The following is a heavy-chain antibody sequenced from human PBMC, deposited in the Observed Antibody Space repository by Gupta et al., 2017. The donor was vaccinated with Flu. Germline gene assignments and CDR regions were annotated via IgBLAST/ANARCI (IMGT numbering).Heavy chain of an antibody. D-gene: IGHD2-15*01. CDR2: IYASGAT. CDR1: GDSVSSGDYY. V-gene: IGHV4-61*02. J-gene: IGHJ5*01. CDR3: ARVRSGGNWFDS. Sequence: QVRLQESGPGLVKPLQTLSPTCTVPGDSVSSGDYYWNWVRQPAGKGLEWIGRIYASGATYYNAALNSRVTMSIETSKNQLSLKLISVTAADTAVYYCARVRSGGNWFDSWGQGTLVTVSS.